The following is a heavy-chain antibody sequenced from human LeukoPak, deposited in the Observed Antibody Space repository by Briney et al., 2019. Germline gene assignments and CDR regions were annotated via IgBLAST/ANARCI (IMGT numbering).Heavy chain of an antibody. J-gene: IGHJ4*02. CDR2: IYYSGST. Sequence: SETLSLTCTVSGGSISSSSYYWGWIRQPPGKGLEWIGSIYYSGSTYYNPSLKSRVTISVDTSKNQFSLKLSSVTAADTAVYYCARAPVYYVWGSYRFEYYFDYWGQGTLVTVSS. CDR3: ARAPVYYVWGSYRFEYYFDY. CDR1: GGSISSSSYY. D-gene: IGHD3-16*02. V-gene: IGHV4-39*07.